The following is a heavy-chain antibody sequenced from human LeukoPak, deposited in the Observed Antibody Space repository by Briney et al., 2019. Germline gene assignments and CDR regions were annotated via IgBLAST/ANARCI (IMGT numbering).Heavy chain of an antibody. J-gene: IGHJ6*03. CDR3: ARDSAYSSGLKYYYYYYMDV. V-gene: IGHV1-18*01. Sequence: ASVKVSCKASGYTFTSYGISWVRQAPGQGLEWMGWISAYNGNTNYAQKLQGRVTMTTDTSTSTAYMELRSLRSDDTAVYYCARDSAYSSGLKYYYYYYMDVWGKGTTVTVSS. D-gene: IGHD6-19*01. CDR2: ISAYNGNT. CDR1: GYTFTSYG.